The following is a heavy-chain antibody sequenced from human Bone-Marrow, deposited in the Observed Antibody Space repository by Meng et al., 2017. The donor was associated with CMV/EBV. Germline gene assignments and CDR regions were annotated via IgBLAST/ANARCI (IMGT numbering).Heavy chain of an antibody. CDR2: IYHSGST. Sequence: SETLSLTCTVSGYSISSGYYWGWIRQPPGKGLEWIGSIYHSGSTYYNPSLKSRVTISVDTSKNQFSLKLSSVTAADTAVYYCARYPHPGDYYYYYGMDVWGQGTTVTVSS. CDR3: ARYPHPGDYYYYYGMDV. CDR1: GYSISSGYY. V-gene: IGHV4-38-2*02. J-gene: IGHJ6*02. D-gene: IGHD1-26*01.